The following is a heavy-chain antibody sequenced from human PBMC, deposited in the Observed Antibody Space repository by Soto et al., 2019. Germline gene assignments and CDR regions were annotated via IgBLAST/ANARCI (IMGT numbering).Heavy chain of an antibody. CDR1: GFTFSSYG. CDR3: AKDYGSYFPNAPFDY. CDR2: ISYDGSNK. Sequence: GGSLRLSCAASGFTFSSYGMHWVRQAPGKGLEWVAVISYDGSNKYYADSVKGRFTISRDNSKNTLYLQMNSLRAEDTAVYYCAKDYGSYFPNAPFDYWGQGTLVTVSS. J-gene: IGHJ4*02. V-gene: IGHV3-30*18. D-gene: IGHD1-26*01.